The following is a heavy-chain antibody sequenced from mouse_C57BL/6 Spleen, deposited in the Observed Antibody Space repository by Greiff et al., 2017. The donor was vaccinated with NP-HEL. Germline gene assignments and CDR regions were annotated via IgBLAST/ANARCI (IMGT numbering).Heavy chain of an antibody. CDR2: IDPSDSYT. CDR3: ARFRNDWYFDV. D-gene: IGHD2-1*01. J-gene: IGHJ1*03. V-gene: IGHV1-69*01. CDR1: GYTFTSYW. Sequence: QVQLQQPGAELVMPGASVKLSCKASGYTFTSYWMHWVKQRPGQGLEWIGEIDPSDSYTNYNKKFKGKSTLTVDKSSSTDYMQLSSLTSEDSAVYYCARFRNDWYFDVWGTGTTVTVSS.